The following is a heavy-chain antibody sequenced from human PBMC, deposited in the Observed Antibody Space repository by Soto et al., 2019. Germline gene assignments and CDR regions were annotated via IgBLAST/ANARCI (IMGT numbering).Heavy chain of an antibody. J-gene: IGHJ5*02. CDR1: GFTFSSYS. D-gene: IGHD2-15*01. CDR3: ARDGCSGSNCLNWFDPWGQGTLVTSPQVSSPPSETLSLTCTVSGASITQYYWFNYFDP. Sequence: GGSLRLSCAASGFTFSSYSMNWVRQAPGKGLEWVSYISSSSTTKYYADSVKGRFTISRDNAKNSLYLQMNSLRAEDTAVYYCARDGCSGSNCLNWFDPWGQGTLVTSPQVSSPPSETLSLTCTVSGASITQYYWFNYFDPWGQGTPVTVSS. V-gene: IGHV3-48*01. CDR2: ISSSSTTK.